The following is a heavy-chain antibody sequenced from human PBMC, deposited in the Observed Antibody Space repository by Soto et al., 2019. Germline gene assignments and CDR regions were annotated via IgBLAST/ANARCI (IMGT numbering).Heavy chain of an antibody. J-gene: IGHJ4*02. Sequence: SETLSLTCTVSGGSISSYYWSWIRQPPGKGLEWIGYIYYSGSTNYNPSLKSRVTISVDTSKNQFSLKLSSVTAADTAVYYCAQTRGLTHFDYWVQGTLVTVSS. D-gene: IGHD1-20*01. CDR2: IYYSGST. CDR3: AQTRGLTHFDY. V-gene: IGHV4-59*08. CDR1: GGSISSYY.